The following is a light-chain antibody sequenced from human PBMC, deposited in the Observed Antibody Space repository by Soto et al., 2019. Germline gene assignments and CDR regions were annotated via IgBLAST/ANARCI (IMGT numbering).Light chain of an antibody. CDR3: SSYTSRTTLPV. Sequence: QSVLTQPASVSGSPGQSITISCTGTSSDVGGYNYVSWYQQHPGKAPKLMIYDVSHRPSGVSNRFSGSKSGNTASLTISGLQAEDEADYYCSSYTSRTTLPVFGTGTKLTVL. J-gene: IGLJ1*01. V-gene: IGLV2-14*01. CDR2: DVS. CDR1: SSDVGGYNY.